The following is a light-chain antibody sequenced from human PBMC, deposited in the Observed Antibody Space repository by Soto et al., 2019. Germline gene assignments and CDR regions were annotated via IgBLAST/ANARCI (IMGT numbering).Light chain of an antibody. CDR3: QQYGSPGT. V-gene: IGKV3-20*01. CDR2: GAS. Sequence: EIVLTQSPGTLSLSPGEIATLSCRASQSVSNNYLAWYQQKPGQAPRILIYGASNRATGTPDRFSGSGSGTDFTLTISRLEPEDFAVYYCQQYGSPGTLGQGTKVDIK. J-gene: IGKJ1*01. CDR1: QSVSNNY.